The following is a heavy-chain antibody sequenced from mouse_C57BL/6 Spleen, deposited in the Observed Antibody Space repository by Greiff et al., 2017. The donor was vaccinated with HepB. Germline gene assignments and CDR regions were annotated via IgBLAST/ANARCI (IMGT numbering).Heavy chain of an antibody. D-gene: IGHD2-2*01. Sequence: EVKVVESGGGLVKPGGSLKLSCAASGFTFSDYGMHWVRQAPEKGLEWVAYISSGSSNIYYADTVKGRFTISRDNAKNTLFLQMTSLRSEDTAMYYCARLWLDAMDYWGQGTSVTVSS. CDR3: ARLWLDAMDY. CDR1: GFTFSDYG. V-gene: IGHV5-17*01. CDR2: ISSGSSNI. J-gene: IGHJ4*01.